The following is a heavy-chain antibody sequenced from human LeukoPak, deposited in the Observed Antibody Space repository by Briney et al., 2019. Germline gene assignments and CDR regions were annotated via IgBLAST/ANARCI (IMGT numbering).Heavy chain of an antibody. CDR3: ARDPKRYFDWPQDFDY. CDR2: ISSSSSYI. CDR1: GFTFSSYS. J-gene: IGHJ4*02. Sequence: LGGSLRLSCAASGFTFSSYSMNWVRQAPGKGLEWVSSISSSSSYIYYADSVKGRFTISRDNAKNSLYLQMNSLRAEDTAVYYCARDPKRYFDWPQDFDYWGQGTLVTVSS. D-gene: IGHD3-9*01. V-gene: IGHV3-21*01.